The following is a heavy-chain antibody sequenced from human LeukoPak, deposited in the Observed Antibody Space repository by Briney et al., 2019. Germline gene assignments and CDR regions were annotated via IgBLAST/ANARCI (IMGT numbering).Heavy chain of an antibody. J-gene: IGHJ2*01. Sequence: SETLSLTCAVYGGSFSGYYWSWIRQPPGKGLVWIGEINHSGSTNYNPSLKSRVTISVDTSKNQFSLKLSSVTAADTAVYYCARGSDIVLMVYDDWYFDLWGRGTLVTVSS. V-gene: IGHV4-34*01. D-gene: IGHD2-8*01. CDR2: INHSGST. CDR3: ARGSDIVLMVYDDWYFDL. CDR1: GGSFSGYY.